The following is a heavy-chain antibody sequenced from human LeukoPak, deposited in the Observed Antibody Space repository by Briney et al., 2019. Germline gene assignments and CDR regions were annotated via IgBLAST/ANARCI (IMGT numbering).Heavy chain of an antibody. V-gene: IGHV3-30*18. CDR3: VKGRRGSSYVHYFDS. CDR2: ISKNGSNT. CDR1: GLIFETHG. Sequence: GRSLRLSCEVSGLIFETHGMHWVRQAPGKGLGWVGVISKNGSNTYYGDSVKGRFTISRGNTNNTLSLQMNGLTTEDTGVYFCVKGRRGSSYVHYFDSWGQGTLVTVSS. D-gene: IGHD5-18*01. J-gene: IGHJ4*02.